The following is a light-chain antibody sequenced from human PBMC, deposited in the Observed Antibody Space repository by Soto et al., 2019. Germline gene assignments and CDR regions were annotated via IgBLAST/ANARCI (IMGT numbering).Light chain of an antibody. CDR3: QQHRSSPWT. J-gene: IGKJ1*01. CDR2: GAS. Sequence: EIVLTQSPGTLSLSPGERATLSCRASQSVSSNYLAWYQQKPGQAPRLLIYGASSRTTGIPDRFSGSGSGTDFTLTITRLEPEDFAVYYCQQHRSSPWTFGQGTKVDIK. CDR1: QSVSSNY. V-gene: IGKV3-20*01.